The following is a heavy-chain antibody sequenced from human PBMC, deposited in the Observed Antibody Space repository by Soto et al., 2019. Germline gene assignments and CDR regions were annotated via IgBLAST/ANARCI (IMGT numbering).Heavy chain of an antibody. V-gene: IGHV1-69*13. CDR3: ARWFGRGGIKGRGDYYYGMDV. Sequence: ASVKVSCKASGGTFSSYAISWVRQAPGQGLEWMGGIIPIFGTANYAQKFQGRVTITADESTSTAYMELSSLRSEDTAVYYCARWFGRGGIKGRGDYYYGMDVWGQGTTVTVS. CDR1: GGTFSSYA. D-gene: IGHD3-10*01. J-gene: IGHJ6*02. CDR2: IIPIFGTA.